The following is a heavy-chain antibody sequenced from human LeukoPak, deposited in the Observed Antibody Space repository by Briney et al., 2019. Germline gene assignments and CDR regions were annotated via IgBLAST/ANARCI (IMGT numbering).Heavy chain of an antibody. CDR3: ARRSSGTSGLDY. D-gene: IGHD1-26*01. CDR1: GFTFSGYS. J-gene: IGHJ4*02. Sequence: PGGSLRLSCAASGFTFSGYSMNWVRQAPGKGLEWVAVIWTDGSKKSYADSVKGRFTFTRDNSKNMLYLQMDSLRADDTAVYYCARRSSGTSGLDYWGQGILVTVSS. V-gene: IGHV3-33*08. CDR2: IWTDGSKK.